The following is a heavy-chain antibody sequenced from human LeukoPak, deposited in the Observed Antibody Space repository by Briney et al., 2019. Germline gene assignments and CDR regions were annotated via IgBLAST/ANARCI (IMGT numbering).Heavy chain of an antibody. CDR1: GGSFSGYY. CDR3: ARTPYYYGSGSYYKTPYFDY. Sequence: PSETLSLTCAVYGGSFSGYYWSWIRQPPGKGLEWIGEINHSGSTNYNPSLKSRVTISVDTSKNKFSLKLSSVTAADTAVYYCARTPYYYGSGSYYKTPYFDYWGQGTLVTVSS. J-gene: IGHJ4*02. D-gene: IGHD3-10*01. CDR2: INHSGST. V-gene: IGHV4-34*01.